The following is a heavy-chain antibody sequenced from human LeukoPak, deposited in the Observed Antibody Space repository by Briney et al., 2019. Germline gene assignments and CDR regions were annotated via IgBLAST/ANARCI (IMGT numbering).Heavy chain of an antibody. D-gene: IGHD6-13*01. V-gene: IGHV3-30*18. CDR3: AKEATEYTSRALDY. CDR2: ISYTGGSL. Sequence: GRSLRLSCAASGFTFSNYGMHWVRQAPGKGLEWVAVISYTGGSLFYADSVKGRFTISSDDSKNTLYLQMNNLSAEDTAVYYCAKEATEYTSRALDYWGQGTLVTVSS. CDR1: GFTFSNYG. J-gene: IGHJ4*02.